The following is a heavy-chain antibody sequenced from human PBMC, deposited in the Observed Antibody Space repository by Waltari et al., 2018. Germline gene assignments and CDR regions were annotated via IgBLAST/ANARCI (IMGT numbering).Heavy chain of an antibody. CDR3: ATSVLRFLEAPHDY. J-gene: IGHJ4*02. CDR2: VDPEDGET. V-gene: IGHV1-69-2*01. Sequence: EVQLVQSGAEVKKPGATVKISCKVSGYSFTDYYMHWVQQAPGKGLEWMGLVDPEDGETRYAAKFPGRVTITADTSTDRAYMELSSLRSEDTAVYYCATSVLRFLEAPHDYWGQGTLVTVSS. CDR1: GYSFTDYY. D-gene: IGHD3-3*01.